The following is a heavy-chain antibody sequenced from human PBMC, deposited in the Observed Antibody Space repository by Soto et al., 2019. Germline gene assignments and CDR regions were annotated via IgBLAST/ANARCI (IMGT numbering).Heavy chain of an antibody. Sequence: LRLSCAASGLTFSSYAMTWVRQAPGKGLAWASAISGSGGSTYYADSVKGRFTISRDNSKNTLYLQMNSLRAEDTAVYYCAKDRSVLPAGKGFDYWGQGILVTVSS. J-gene: IGHJ4*02. CDR2: ISGSGGST. CDR1: GLTFSSYA. V-gene: IGHV3-23*01. CDR3: AKDRSVLPAGKGFDY. D-gene: IGHD6-19*01.